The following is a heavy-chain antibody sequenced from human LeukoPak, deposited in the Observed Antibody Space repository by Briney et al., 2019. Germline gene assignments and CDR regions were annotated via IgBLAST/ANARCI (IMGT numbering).Heavy chain of an antibody. Sequence: VGSLRLSCAASGFTSSSYRMNWVRQAPGKGLEWVSYISSSSTIYYADSVKGRFTISRDNAKNSLYLQMNSLRAEDTAVYYCARDYGDYVSDYWGQGTLVTVSS. D-gene: IGHD4-17*01. CDR1: GFTSSSYR. J-gene: IGHJ4*02. CDR2: ISSSSTI. V-gene: IGHV3-48*01. CDR3: ARDYGDYVSDY.